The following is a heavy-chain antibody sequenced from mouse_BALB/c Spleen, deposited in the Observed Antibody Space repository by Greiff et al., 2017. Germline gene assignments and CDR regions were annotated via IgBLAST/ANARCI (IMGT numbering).Heavy chain of an antibody. D-gene: IGHD1-1*01. CDR2: ISDGGSYT. J-gene: IGHJ2*01. CDR3: ARGYYYGSSYFDY. V-gene: IGHV5-4*02. Sequence: EVKLMESGGGLVKPGGSLKLSCAASGFTFSDYYMYWVRQTPEKRLEWVATISDGGSYTYYPDSVKGRFTISRDNAKNNLYLQMSSLKSEDTAMYYCARGYYYGSSYFDYWGQGTTLTVSS. CDR1: GFTFSDYY.